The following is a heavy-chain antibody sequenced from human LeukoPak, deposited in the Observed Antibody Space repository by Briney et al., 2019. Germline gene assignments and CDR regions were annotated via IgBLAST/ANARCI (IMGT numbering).Heavy chain of an antibody. CDR3: ARVMVIAAAGTVFDAFDI. CDR1: GFTFDSYA. Sequence: PGGSLRLSCAASGFTFDSYAMSWVRQAPGKGLEWVSAVSRFGGTTYYADSAKGRFTISRDNAKNSLYLQMNSLRAEDTAVYYCARVMVIAAAGTVFDAFDIWGQGTMVTVSS. D-gene: IGHD6-13*01. J-gene: IGHJ3*02. CDR2: VSRFGGTT. V-gene: IGHV3-23*01.